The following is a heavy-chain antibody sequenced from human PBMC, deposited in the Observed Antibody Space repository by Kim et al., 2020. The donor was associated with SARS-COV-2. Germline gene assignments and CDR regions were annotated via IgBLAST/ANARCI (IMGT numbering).Heavy chain of an antibody. D-gene: IGHD1-26*01. J-gene: IGHJ4*02. Sequence: GGSLRLSCAASGLTFSSYAMSGVRQAPGKGLEWVSVISGSGGSTYYADSVKGRFTISRDNSKNTLYLQMNSLRAEDTAVYYCAKEWSEGVVFGYWGQGTLVTVSS. CDR2: ISGSGGST. CDR1: GLTFSSYA. CDR3: AKEWSEGVVFGY. V-gene: IGHV3-23*01.